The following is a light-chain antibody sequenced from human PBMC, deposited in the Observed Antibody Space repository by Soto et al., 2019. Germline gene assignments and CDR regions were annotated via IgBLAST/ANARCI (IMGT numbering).Light chain of an antibody. Sequence: DIQMTQSPSSLSASVGDRVTITCRASQRISSYLNWYQQKPGKAPKLLIYAASSLQSGVPSRFSGSGSGTDFTLTISSLQPEDFATYYCQQSYSTPITSGQRTRPEIK. J-gene: IGKJ5*01. CDR1: QRISSY. CDR2: AAS. V-gene: IGKV1-39*01. CDR3: QQSYSTPIT.